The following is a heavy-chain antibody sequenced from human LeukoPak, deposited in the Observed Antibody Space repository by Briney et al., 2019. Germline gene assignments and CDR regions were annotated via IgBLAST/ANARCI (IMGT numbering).Heavy chain of an antibody. CDR2: INPNSGGT. D-gene: IGHD6-6*01. Sequence: ASVKVSCKASGYTFTSYDINWVRQAPGQGLEWMGWINPNSGGTDYAQEFQDKVTLTRDTSISTAYMELSSLRSDDTAVYYCARDPEYSSSSSFDPWGQGTLVTISS. V-gene: IGHV1-2*02. CDR3: ARDPEYSSSSSFDP. J-gene: IGHJ5*02. CDR1: GYTFTSYD.